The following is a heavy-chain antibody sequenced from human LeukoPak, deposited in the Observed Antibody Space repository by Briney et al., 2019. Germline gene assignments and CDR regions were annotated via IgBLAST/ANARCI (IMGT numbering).Heavy chain of an antibody. D-gene: IGHD4-17*01. CDR1: GYTFTSYD. CDR2: MNPNSGNT. CDR3: ARAPLEDYGDYVGWFDP. V-gene: IGHV1-8*01. J-gene: IGHJ5*02. Sequence: GASVKVSCKASGYTFTSYDINWVRQATGQGLEWMGWMNPNSGNTGYAQKFQGRVTMTRNTSISTAYMELSSLRSEDTAVYYCARAPLEDYGDYVGWFDPWGQGTLVTVSS.